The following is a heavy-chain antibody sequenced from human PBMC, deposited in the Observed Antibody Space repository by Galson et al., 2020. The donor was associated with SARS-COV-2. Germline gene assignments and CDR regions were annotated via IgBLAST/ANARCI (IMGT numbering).Heavy chain of an antibody. Sequence: ESGGSLRLSCAGSGFTFRNYGMVWVRQAPGKGLEWVTIIWYDGSNQDYADSVKGRFTVSRDNFKNTLFLQMNSLRSEDTAVYYCATVRGNSWTNWYFDFWGRGTLVTVSS. J-gene: IGHJ2*01. CDR3: ATVRGNSWTNWYFDF. D-gene: IGHD6-13*01. CDR1: GFTFRNYG. CDR2: IWYDGSNQ. V-gene: IGHV3-33*01.